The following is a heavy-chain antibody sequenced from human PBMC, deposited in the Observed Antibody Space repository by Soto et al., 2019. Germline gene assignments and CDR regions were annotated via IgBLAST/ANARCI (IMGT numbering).Heavy chain of an antibody. J-gene: IGHJ4*02. D-gene: IGHD3-9*01. Sequence: QITLKESGPTLVKPTQTLTLTCTFSGFTLSTSGVGVGWIRQPPGKALEWLALIYWDDDKRYSPSLKSRLTITKDTSKNLVVLTMTNMDPVDTATYYCAHSLHILTGYYHYFDYWGQGTLVTVSS. CDR1: GFTLSTSGVG. V-gene: IGHV2-5*02. CDR2: IYWDDDK. CDR3: AHSLHILTGYYHYFDY.